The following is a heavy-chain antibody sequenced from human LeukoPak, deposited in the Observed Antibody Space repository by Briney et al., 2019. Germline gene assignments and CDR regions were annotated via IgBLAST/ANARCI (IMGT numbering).Heavy chain of an antibody. CDR2: ISSNSGTI. J-gene: IGHJ4*02. CDR3: ARAHTSPREGPMGFDS. CDR1: GFTFSSYS. Sequence: PGGSLRLSCAASGFTFSSYSMNWVRQAPGEGLEGSSYISSNSGTIYYADSVKGRFTISIDNAKNSLYLQMNSLRAEDTAVYYCARAHTSPREGPMGFDSWGQGTLVTVSS. V-gene: IGHV3-48*04. D-gene: IGHD1-26*01.